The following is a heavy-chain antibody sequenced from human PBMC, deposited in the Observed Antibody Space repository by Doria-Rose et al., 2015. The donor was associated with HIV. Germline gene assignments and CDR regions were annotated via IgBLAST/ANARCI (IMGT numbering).Heavy chain of an antibody. V-gene: IGHV4-34*01. CDR3: ARGPSDSCDYVAFQH. J-gene: IGHJ1*01. D-gene: IGHD4-17*01. CDR2: INHGGST. Sequence: GLLKPSEPLSLPCAVYGGSFSGYYWTWIRQSPGKGLEWIGEINHGGSTNYNPSLKSRVTISLDMSKNQFSLKVTSVTAADTAVYYCARGPSDSCDYVAFQHGGPGTLGNGS. CDR1: GGSFSGYY.